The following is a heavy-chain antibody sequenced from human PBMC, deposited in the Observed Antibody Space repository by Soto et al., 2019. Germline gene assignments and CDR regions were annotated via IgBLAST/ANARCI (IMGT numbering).Heavy chain of an antibody. CDR2: IYYSGST. CDR1: GGSISSGGYY. Sequence: QVQLQESGPGLVKPSQTLSLTCTVSGGSISSGGYYWSWIRQHPGKGLEWIGYIYYSGSTYCNPSLKSRVTISVDSSKNQFSLKLSSVTAADTAVYYCAREPIAAASTWGVYYGMDVWGQGTTVTVSS. D-gene: IGHD6-13*01. J-gene: IGHJ6*02. CDR3: AREPIAAASTWGVYYGMDV. V-gene: IGHV4-31*03.